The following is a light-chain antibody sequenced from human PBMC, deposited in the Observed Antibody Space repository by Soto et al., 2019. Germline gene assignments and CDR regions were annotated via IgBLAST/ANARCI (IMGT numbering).Light chain of an antibody. CDR3: SSFTTDSTYV. CDR1: SSDVGANIF. J-gene: IGLJ1*01. V-gene: IGLV2-14*01. CDR2: TVS. Sequence: SALTQPASVSGSPGQSITISCTGTSSDVGANIFVSWYQQHPGKVPKLMIYTVSSRPSGVSQRFSGSKSGNTASLTISGLQAEDEADYYCSSFTTDSTYVFGTGTKATVL.